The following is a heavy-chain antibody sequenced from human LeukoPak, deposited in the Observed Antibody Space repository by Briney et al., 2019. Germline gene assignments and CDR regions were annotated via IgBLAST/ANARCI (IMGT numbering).Heavy chain of an antibody. CDR2: IYYSGST. D-gene: IGHD2-2*02. V-gene: IGHV4-39*07. CDR1: GGSISSSSYY. J-gene: IGHJ5*02. CDR3: ARDWPATAIPGASNWFDP. Sequence: PSETLSLTCTVSGGSISSSSYYWGWIRQPPGKGLEWIGSIYYSGSTYYNPSLKSRVTISVDTSKNQFSLKLSSVTAADTAVYYCARDWPATAIPGASNWFDPWGQGTLVTVSS.